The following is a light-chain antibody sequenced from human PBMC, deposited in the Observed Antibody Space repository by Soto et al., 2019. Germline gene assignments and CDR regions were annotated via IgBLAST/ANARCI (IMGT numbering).Light chain of an antibody. CDR2: YDN. CDR3: AAWDDSLNGRV. CDR1: SSNIGSNT. Sequence: QSVLTQPPSASGTPGQRVTIPCSGSSSNIGSNTVNWYQQLPGTAPKLLIYYDNLRPSGVPDRISGSKSGTSASLAISGLQSDDEADYYCAAWDDSLNGRVFGTGTKLTVL. J-gene: IGLJ1*01. V-gene: IGLV1-44*01.